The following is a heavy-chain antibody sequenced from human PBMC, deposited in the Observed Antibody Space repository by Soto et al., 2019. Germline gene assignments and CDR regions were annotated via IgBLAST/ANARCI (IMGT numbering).Heavy chain of an antibody. J-gene: IGHJ6*02. CDR1: GYTFTSYD. CDR2: MNPNSGNT. CDR3: ARDPQLTGYYYYGMDV. Sequence: ASVKVSCKASGYTFTSYDINWVRQATGQGLEWMGWMNPNSGNTGYAQKFQGRVTMTRDTSTSTVYMELSSLRSEDTAVYYCARDPQLTGYYYYGMDVWGQGTTVTVSS. V-gene: IGHV1-8*01. D-gene: IGHD7-27*01.